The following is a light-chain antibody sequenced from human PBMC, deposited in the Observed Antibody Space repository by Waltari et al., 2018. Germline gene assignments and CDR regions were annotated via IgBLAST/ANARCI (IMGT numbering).Light chain of an antibody. V-gene: IGKV3-15*01. Sequence: ERVMTQSPAPLSVSPGERATLPCRASQSLSSNLAWYQQKFGQAPRLLIYGASTRATGIPARFSGSGSGTEFTLTISSLQSEDFAVYYCQQYDYWPTFGQGTKVEIK. CDR3: QQYDYWPT. J-gene: IGKJ1*01. CDR2: GAS. CDR1: QSLSSN.